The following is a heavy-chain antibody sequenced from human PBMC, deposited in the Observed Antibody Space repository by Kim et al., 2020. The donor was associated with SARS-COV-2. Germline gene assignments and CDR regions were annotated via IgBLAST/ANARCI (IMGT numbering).Heavy chain of an antibody. Sequence: SVKVSCKASGFTFTSSAVQWVRQARGQRLEWIGWIVVGSGNTNYAQKFQERVTITRDMSTSTAYMELSSLRSEDTAVYYCAAAPRGDYDYIWGSYRFANPPDYWGQGTLVTVSS. V-gene: IGHV1-58*01. CDR2: IVVGSGNT. J-gene: IGHJ4*02. CDR3: AAAPRGDYDYIWGSYRFANPPDY. D-gene: IGHD3-16*02. CDR1: GFTFTSSA.